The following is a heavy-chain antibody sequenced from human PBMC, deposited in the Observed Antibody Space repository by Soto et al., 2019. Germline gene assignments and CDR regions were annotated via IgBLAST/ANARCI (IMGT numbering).Heavy chain of an antibody. V-gene: IGHV1-3*01. CDR3: ATVQDYRDYVYAFDI. J-gene: IGHJ3*02. D-gene: IGHD4-17*01. CDR2: INAGNGNT. Sequence: ASVKVSCKAAGYSFTSDARHWGRQAHGKRLEWMGWINAGNGNTKYSQKFQGRVTITRDTSASTAYMELSSLRSEDTAVYYCATVQDYRDYVYAFDIWGQGTMVTVSS. CDR1: GYSFTSDA.